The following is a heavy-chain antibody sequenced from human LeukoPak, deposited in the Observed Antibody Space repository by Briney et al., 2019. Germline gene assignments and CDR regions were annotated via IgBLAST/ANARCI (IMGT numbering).Heavy chain of an antibody. CDR2: ISSSGILI. J-gene: IGHJ4*02. D-gene: IGHD6-19*01. Sequence: GGSLRLSCAASGFTFSNYGMNWVRQAPGKGLEWVSFISSSGILIYYADSVKGRFTISRDNGKNSLFLQMDSLRVEDTAVYYCAKVSGSGWHFDHWGQGTLVTVSS. V-gene: IGHV3-48*03. CDR1: GFTFSNYG. CDR3: AKVSGSGWHFDH.